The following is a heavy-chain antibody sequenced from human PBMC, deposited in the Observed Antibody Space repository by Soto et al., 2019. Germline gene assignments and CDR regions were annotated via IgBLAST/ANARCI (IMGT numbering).Heavy chain of an antibody. CDR3: ARHSGLLYFDY. CDR1: GGSISSSSYY. Sequence: NPSETLSLTCTVSGGSISSSSYYWGWIRQPPGKGLEWIGSIYYSGSTYYNPSLKSRVTISVDTSKNQFSLKLSSVTAADTAVYYCARHSGLLYFDYWGQGTLVTVSS. CDR2: IYYSGST. V-gene: IGHV4-39*01. D-gene: IGHD3-10*01. J-gene: IGHJ4*02.